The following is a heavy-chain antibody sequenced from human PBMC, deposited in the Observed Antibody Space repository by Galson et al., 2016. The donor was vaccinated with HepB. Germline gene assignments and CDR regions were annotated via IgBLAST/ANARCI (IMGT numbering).Heavy chain of an antibody. J-gene: IGHJ4*02. Sequence: SETLSLTCTVSGGSISNSNYSWGWIRQPPGKGLEWIGSFYHRGHTYYNPSLKSRVTMSVATSRNQFSLKLTSVTAADTAVYYCASLDTRGGWSDYWGQGTLVTVSS. D-gene: IGHD6-19*01. CDR2: FYHRGHT. CDR1: GGSISNSNYS. V-gene: IGHV4-39*01. CDR3: ASLDTRGGWSDY.